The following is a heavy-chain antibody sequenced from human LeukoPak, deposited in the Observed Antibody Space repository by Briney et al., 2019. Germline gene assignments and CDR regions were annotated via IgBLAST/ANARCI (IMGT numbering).Heavy chain of an antibody. D-gene: IGHD4-17*01. CDR2: IRYDGSNK. CDR3: AKDGVDHGDYGYFDY. J-gene: IGHJ4*02. CDR1: GFTFSSYG. V-gene: IGHV3-30*02. Sequence: GGSLRLSCAASGFTFSSYGMHWVRQAPGKGLEWVAFIRYDGSNKYYADSVKGRFTISRDNSKNTLYLQMNSLRAEDTAVYYCAKDGVDHGDYGYFDYWGQGTLVTVSS.